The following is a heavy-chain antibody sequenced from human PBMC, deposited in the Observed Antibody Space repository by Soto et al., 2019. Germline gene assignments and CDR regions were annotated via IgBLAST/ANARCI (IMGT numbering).Heavy chain of an antibody. J-gene: IGHJ4*02. Sequence: QVQLVQSGPEVRKPGASVRLSCATSGYNFNQYYIHWVRQAPGQGLEWMGIINLRGGTTEYAHKFRGRVTVTGDTSTRTAYMELSSLRSEDTAVYFCARGPDDSDVPRWDHWGQGTLITFSS. CDR3: ARGPDDSDVPRWDH. V-gene: IGHV1-46*02. CDR1: GYNFNQYY. D-gene: IGHD4-17*01. CDR2: INLRGGTT.